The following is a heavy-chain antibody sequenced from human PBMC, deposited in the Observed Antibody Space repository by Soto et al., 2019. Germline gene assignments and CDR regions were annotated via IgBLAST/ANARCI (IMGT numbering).Heavy chain of an antibody. CDR2: ISSNGIGT. J-gene: IGHJ6*03. Sequence: ESVGGLAQPGGSLRLSCAASGFTFSSDAMDWVRQAPGKGLEYVSGISSNGIGTYYASSVKGRFTISRDNSRDTVYLQMDSLRPEDMAVYYCARRARADYYYMDVWGKGTTVTVS. CDR1: GFTFSSDA. D-gene: IGHD6-6*01. V-gene: IGHV3-64*01. CDR3: ARRARADYYYMDV.